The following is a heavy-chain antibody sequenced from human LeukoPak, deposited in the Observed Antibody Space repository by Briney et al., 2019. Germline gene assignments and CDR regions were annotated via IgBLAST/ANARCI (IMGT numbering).Heavy chain of an antibody. Sequence: ASVKVSCKASGYTFTSYGIRWVRQAPGQGLEWMGWISAYNGNTNYAQKLQGRVTMTTDTSTSTAYMELRSLRSDDTAVYYCAREGAYYDSSGYYTRTTYYFDYWGQGTLVTVSS. CDR1: GYTFTSYG. D-gene: IGHD3-22*01. V-gene: IGHV1-18*01. CDR2: ISAYNGNT. J-gene: IGHJ4*02. CDR3: AREGAYYDSSGYYTRTTYYFDY.